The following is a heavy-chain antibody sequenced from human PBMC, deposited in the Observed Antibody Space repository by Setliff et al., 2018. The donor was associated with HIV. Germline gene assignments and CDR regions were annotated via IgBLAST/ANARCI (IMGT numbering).Heavy chain of an antibody. CDR2: MNPNNGNT. V-gene: IGHV1-8*02. J-gene: IGHJ6*02. Sequence: ASVKVSCKASGYTFTSYDINWVRQATGQGLEWMGWMNPNNGNTGYAQKFQGRVTMTRNTSISTAYMELSSLRSEDTAVYYCASSWSRVPYYGMDVWGQGTTVTVSS. CDR3: ASSWSRVPYYGMDV. CDR1: GYTFTSYD. D-gene: IGHD6-13*01.